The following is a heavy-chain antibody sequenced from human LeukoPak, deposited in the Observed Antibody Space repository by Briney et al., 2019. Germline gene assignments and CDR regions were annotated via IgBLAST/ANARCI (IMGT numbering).Heavy chain of an antibody. V-gene: IGHV5-51*01. CDR2: IYPGDSDT. CDR1: GYSFTRKW. Sequence: GESLKISCKGYGYSFTRKWIGWVRQMPGKGLEWMAIIYPGDSDTRYSPSFQGQVTISADKSINTAYLQWSSLKASDSAMYYCARRLGGADVFDIWGQGTMVTVSS. CDR3: ARRLGGADVFDI. D-gene: IGHD3-16*01. J-gene: IGHJ3*02.